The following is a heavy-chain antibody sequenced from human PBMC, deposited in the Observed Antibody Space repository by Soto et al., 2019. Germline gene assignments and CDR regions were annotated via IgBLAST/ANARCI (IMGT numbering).Heavy chain of an antibody. CDR2: IYHSGTT. V-gene: IGHV4-59*01. CDR3: ESGKGFLWFDP. J-gene: IGHJ5*02. Sequence: PSETLSLTCTVSGDSINTYYWSWIRQPPGKGLEWIGYIYHSGTTNYNPSLKSRVTLSVDTSKSQFSLKLRSVTAADTAVYYCESGKGFLWFDPWGQVSLVTVSS. CDR1: GDSINTYY.